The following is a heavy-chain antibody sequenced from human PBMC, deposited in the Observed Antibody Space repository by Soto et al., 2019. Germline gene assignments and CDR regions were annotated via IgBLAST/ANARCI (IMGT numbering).Heavy chain of an antibody. CDR2: IDPSDSYT. D-gene: IGHD3-10*01. CDR1: GYSFTNYW. Sequence: PGESLKISCKGSGYSFTNYWISWVRQMPGKGLEWMGKIDPSDSYTKYSPSFQGHVTISADKSISTAHLQWSSLEASDTAMYYCARHAYYESGTSHLSHWGQGSLVTVSS. V-gene: IGHV5-10-1*01. CDR3: ARHAYYESGTSHLSH. J-gene: IGHJ4*02.